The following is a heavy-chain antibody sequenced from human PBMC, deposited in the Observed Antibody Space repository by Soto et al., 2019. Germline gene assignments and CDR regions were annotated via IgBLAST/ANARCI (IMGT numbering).Heavy chain of an antibody. CDR1: GFTVSSNY. J-gene: IGHJ4*02. CDR2: IYGGGSS. V-gene: IGHV3-66*01. Sequence: GGSLRLSCAASGFTVSSNYMSWVRQAPGKGLEWVSAIYGGGSSYSADSVKGRFTVSSDISKNTLYLQMNRLSAEDTGVYYCARDFPGDYGDYTHDYWGQGTLVTVSS. CDR3: ARDFPGDYGDYTHDY. D-gene: IGHD4-17*01.